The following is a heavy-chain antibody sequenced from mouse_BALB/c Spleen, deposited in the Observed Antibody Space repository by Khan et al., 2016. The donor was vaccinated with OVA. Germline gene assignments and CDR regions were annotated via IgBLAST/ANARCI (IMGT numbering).Heavy chain of an antibody. Sequence: QVQLQQSGAELARPGASVRLSCKASGYTFTDYYINWMKQRTGQGLEWIGHIYPGNDNTYYNENFTGKATLTADKSSSTAFMHLSRLTSEDSAVYFCSRSGLGSFAFWGQGTLVTVS. J-gene: IGHJ3*01. V-gene: IGHV1-77*01. D-gene: IGHD3-1*01. CDR1: GYTFTDYY. CDR2: IYPGNDNT. CDR3: SRSGLGSFAF.